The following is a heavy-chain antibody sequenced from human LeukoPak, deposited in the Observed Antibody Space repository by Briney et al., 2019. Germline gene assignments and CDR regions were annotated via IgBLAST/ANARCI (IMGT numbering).Heavy chain of an antibody. J-gene: IGHJ3*02. D-gene: IGHD2-2*02. V-gene: IGHV1-69*05. CDR3: ARGCSSTSCYKRGAFDI. CDR1: GGTFSSYA. CDR2: IIPIFGTA. Sequence: GASVKVSCKASGGTFSSYAISWVRQAPGQGLEWMGGIIPIFGTANYAQKFQGRVTITTDESTSTAYMELSSLRSEDTAVYYCARGCSSTSCYKRGAFDIWGQGTMVTVSS.